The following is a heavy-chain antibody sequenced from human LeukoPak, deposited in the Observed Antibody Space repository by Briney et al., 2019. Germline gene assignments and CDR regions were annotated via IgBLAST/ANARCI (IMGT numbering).Heavy chain of an antibody. Sequence: PSETLSLTCAVYGGSFSGYYWSWIRQPPGKGLEWIGEINHSGSTNYNPSLKSRVTISVDTSKNQFSLKLSPVTAADTAVYYCARGLYYYDSSGYYSFDYWGQGTLVTVSS. CDR2: INHSGST. V-gene: IGHV4-34*01. J-gene: IGHJ4*02. D-gene: IGHD3-22*01. CDR3: ARGLYYYDSSGYYSFDY. CDR1: GGSFSGYY.